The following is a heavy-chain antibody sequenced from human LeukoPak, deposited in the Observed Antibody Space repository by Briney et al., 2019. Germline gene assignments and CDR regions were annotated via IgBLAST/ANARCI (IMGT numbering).Heavy chain of an antibody. D-gene: IGHD6-19*01. J-gene: IGHJ6*02. CDR2: IYPGDSDT. CDR1: GYSFTSYW. CDR3: ARHQAVTGTGGARMDV. Sequence: GESLKISCKGSGYSFTSYWIAWVRQMPGKGLEWMGIIYPGDSDTRYSPSFQGQVTISADKSISTAYLQWSSLGASDTAIYYCARHQAVTGTGGARMDVWGQGTTVTVFS. V-gene: IGHV5-51*01.